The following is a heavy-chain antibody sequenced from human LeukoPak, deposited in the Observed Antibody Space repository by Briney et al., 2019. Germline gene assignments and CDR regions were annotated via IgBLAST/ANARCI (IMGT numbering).Heavy chain of an antibody. CDR3: AKDASRMADMDV. D-gene: IGHD5-24*01. Sequence: GGSLRLSCAASGFTFSSYGMHWVRQAPGKGLEWVAVISYDGSNKYYADSVKGRFTISRDNSKNTLYLQMNSLRAEDTAVYYCAKDASRMADMDVWGQGTTVTVSS. V-gene: IGHV3-30*18. CDR1: GFTFSSYG. J-gene: IGHJ6*02. CDR2: ISYDGSNK.